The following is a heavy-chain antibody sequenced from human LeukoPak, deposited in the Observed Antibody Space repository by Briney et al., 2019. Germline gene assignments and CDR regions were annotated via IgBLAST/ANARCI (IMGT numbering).Heavy chain of an antibody. CDR1: GFSFNSYT. D-gene: IGHD2/OR15-2a*01. V-gene: IGHV3-21*01. CDR2: ISPVSSYT. CDR3: VRDVSRRIGMDV. J-gene: IGHJ6*02. Sequence: GSLRLSCLASGFSFNSYTMNWVREAPGKGLEWVSTISPVSSYTWYAESVKGRFTISRDNPKNSLYLQMDSLRAEDTVVYYCVRDVSRRIGMDVWGQGTTVTVSS.